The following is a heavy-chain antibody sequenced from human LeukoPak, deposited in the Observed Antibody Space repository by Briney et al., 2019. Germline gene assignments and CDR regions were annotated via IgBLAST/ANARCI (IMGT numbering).Heavy chain of an antibody. CDR2: VKTKVYGGTT. Sequence: PGGSLRLSCTASGFTFCDFAMNWVRQAPGKGLEWVGFVKTKVYGGTTEYAASVKGRFTISRDDSKAIAYLQMNSLKTEDTAVYYCTRDHRDDWNPGYYFDYWGQGTLVTVSS. J-gene: IGHJ4*02. CDR1: GFTFCDFA. CDR3: TRDHRDDWNPGYYFDY. D-gene: IGHD1-1*01. V-gene: IGHV3-49*04.